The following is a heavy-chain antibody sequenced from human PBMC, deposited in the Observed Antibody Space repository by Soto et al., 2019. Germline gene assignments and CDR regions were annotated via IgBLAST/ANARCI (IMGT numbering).Heavy chain of an antibody. CDR1: GFTFSNAW. D-gene: IGHD3-9*01. J-gene: IGHJ4*02. CDR3: TTDPPPTSYYDILTGPVVDY. Sequence: GWSLRLSCAASGFTFSNAWMSWVRQAPGKGLEWVGRIKSKTDGGTTDYAAPVKGRFTISRDDSKNTLCLQMNSLKTEDTAVYYCTTDPPPTSYYDILTGPVVDYWGQGTLVTVSS. V-gene: IGHV3-15*01. CDR2: IKSKTDGGTT.